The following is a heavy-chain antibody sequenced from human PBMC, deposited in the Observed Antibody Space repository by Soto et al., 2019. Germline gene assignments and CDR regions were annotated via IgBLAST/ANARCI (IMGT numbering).Heavy chain of an antibody. CDR2: ISGSGGST. CDR1: GFTFSSYA. J-gene: IGHJ4*02. V-gene: IGHV3-23*01. Sequence: GGSLRLSCAASGFTFSSYAMSWVRQAPGKGLEWVSAISGSGGSTYYADSVKGRFTISRDNSKNTLYLQMNSLRAEDTAVYYCAKDLSVVVVAATAYYFDYWGQGTLVTVSS. CDR3: AKDLSVVVVAATAYYFDY. D-gene: IGHD2-15*01.